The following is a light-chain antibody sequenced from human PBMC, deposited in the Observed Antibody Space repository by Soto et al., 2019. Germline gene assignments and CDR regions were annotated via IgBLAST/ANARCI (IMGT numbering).Light chain of an antibody. J-gene: IGLJ2*01. CDR1: SSNIGAGYD. Sequence: QSVLTQPPSVSGAPGQRVTISCTGSSSNIGAGYDVHWYQQLPGTAPKLLIYGNSNRPSGVPDRFSGSKSGTSASLAITGXQXXXXXXYXCQSYDSSLSGVVFGGGTKLTVL. CDR2: GNS. V-gene: IGLV1-40*01. CDR3: QSYDSSLSGVV.